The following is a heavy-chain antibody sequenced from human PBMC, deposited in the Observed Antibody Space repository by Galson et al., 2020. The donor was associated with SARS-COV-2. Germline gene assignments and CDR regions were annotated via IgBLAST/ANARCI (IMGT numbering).Heavy chain of an antibody. CDR2: IYWDDDK. V-gene: IGHV2-5*02. CDR1: GFSLSTSGVG. D-gene: IGHD2-8*02. J-gene: IGHJ5*02. Sequence: SGPTLVKPTQTLTLTCTFSGFSLSTSGVGVGWIRQPPGKALEWLALIYWDDDKRYSPYLKSRLTITKDTSKNQVVLTMTNMDPVDTATYYGAHRFSAVTGGVYGGNCVDPWGQGTLVTVAS. CDR3: AHRFSAVTGGVYGGNCVDP.